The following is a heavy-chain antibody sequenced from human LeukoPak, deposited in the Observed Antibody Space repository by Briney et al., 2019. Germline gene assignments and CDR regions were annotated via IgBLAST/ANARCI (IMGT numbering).Heavy chain of an antibody. V-gene: IGHV4-59*08. Sequence: SETLSLTCTVSGGSFSPYYWSWIRQPPGKGLEWIGYIYSSGSTNYNPSLKSRVTISADTSKRQFSLNLRSVTAADTAVYYCARHRYNTVAAPYWYFDLWGRGTLVTVSS. CDR2: IYSSGST. CDR1: GGSFSPYY. D-gene: IGHD3-16*02. J-gene: IGHJ2*01. CDR3: ARHRYNTVAAPYWYFDL.